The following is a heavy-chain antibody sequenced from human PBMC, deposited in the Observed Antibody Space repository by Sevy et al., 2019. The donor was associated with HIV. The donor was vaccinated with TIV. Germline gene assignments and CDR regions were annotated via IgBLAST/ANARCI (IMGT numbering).Heavy chain of an antibody. V-gene: IGHV3-30*18. CDR3: AKVIVGGYTYGHLDN. J-gene: IGHJ4*02. D-gene: IGHD5-18*01. Sequence: GGSLRLSCAGSGFTFSDYGMHWVRQAPGKGLEWVAVISYDGSNKYYAESVMGRFTVSRDNSKNTLYLQVSSLRAEDTAVYYCAKVIVGGYTYGHLDNWGQGTLVTVSS. CDR2: ISYDGSNK. CDR1: GFTFSDYG.